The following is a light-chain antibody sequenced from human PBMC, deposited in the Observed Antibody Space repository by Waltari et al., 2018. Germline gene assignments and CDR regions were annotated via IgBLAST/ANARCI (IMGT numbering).Light chain of an antibody. Sequence: SCRASQGVSKYLAWYQQKPGQAPRLLIYHASSRATGIPDRFSGSGFGTDFSLTISRLEPEDFAVYYCQKYDSLPATFGQGTKVEIK. CDR2: HAS. J-gene: IGKJ1*01. CDR1: QGVSKY. V-gene: IGKV3-20*01. CDR3: QKYDSLPAT.